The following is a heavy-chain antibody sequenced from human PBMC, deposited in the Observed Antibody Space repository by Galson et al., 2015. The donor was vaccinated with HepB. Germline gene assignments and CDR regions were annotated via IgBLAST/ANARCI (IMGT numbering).Heavy chain of an antibody. J-gene: IGHJ4*02. Sequence: SLRLSCAASGFTFSIFAMHWVRQAPGKGLEWVAVMSYDGSDEYYADSVKGRFTISRDSSKDTVYLQMNSLRAEDTAVYYCAKDRDTALAPGGVFEYRGQGTLVTVSS. V-gene: IGHV3-30*18. CDR3: AKDRDTALAPGGVFEY. D-gene: IGHD5-18*01. CDR2: MSYDGSDE. CDR1: GFTFSIFA.